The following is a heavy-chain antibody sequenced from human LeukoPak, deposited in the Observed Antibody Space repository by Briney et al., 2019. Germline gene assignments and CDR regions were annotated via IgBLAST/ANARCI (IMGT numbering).Heavy chain of an antibody. CDR1: GYTFTSYA. J-gene: IGHJ4*02. CDR2: INAGNGNT. CDR3: ARGGGSYTFDY. D-gene: IGHD1-26*01. V-gene: IGHV1-3*01. Sequence: ASVKVSCKASGYTFTSYAMHWVRQAPGQRLEWMGWINAGNGNTKYSQKFQGRVTITRDTSASTAYMELSSLGSEDTAVYYCARGGGSYTFDYWGQGTLVTVSS.